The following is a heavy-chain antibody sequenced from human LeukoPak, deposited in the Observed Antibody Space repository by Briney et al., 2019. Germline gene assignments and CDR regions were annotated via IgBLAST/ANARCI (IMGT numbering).Heavy chain of an antibody. V-gene: IGHV4-39*07. CDR2: IYYSGST. D-gene: IGHD3-22*01. CDR1: GGSISSSSYY. J-gene: IGHJ3*02. Sequence: KSSETLSLTCTVSGGSISSSSYYWGWIRQPPGKGLEWIGSIYYSGSTYYNPSLKSRVTISVDTSKNQFSLKLSSVTAADTAVYYCARVLKRTYYYDSSGYLDAFDIWGQGTMVTVSS. CDR3: ARVLKRTYYYDSSGYLDAFDI.